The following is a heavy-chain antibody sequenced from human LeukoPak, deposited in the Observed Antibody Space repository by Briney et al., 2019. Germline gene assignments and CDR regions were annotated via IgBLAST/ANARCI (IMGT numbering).Heavy chain of an antibody. D-gene: IGHD5-18*01. CDR3: ARDAPDTAMANAFDI. J-gene: IGHJ3*02. CDR1: GFTFSDYY. CDR2: IWYDGSNK. V-gene: IGHV3-33*08. Sequence: PGGSLRLSCAASGFTFSDYYMSWIRQAPGKGLEWVAVIWYDGSNKYYADSVKGRFTISRDNSKNTLYLQMNSLRAEDTAVYYCARDAPDTAMANAFDIWGQGTMVTVSS.